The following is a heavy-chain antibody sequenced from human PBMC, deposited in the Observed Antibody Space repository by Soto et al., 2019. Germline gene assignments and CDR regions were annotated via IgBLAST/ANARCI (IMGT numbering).Heavy chain of an antibody. CDR3: GEEGGGHPLEF. CDR1: GTSFGTYY. D-gene: IGHD1-26*01. J-gene: IGHJ4*02. CDR2: IFYSGHL. Sequence: PSETLSLTCAVSGTSFGTYYWSWIRQPPGKGLEWIGYIFYSGHLKYNPSLKSRLTISVDPPKNQISLRLTSVTAADTAVYYCGEEGGGHPLEFWGPGTPVP. V-gene: IGHV4-59*03.